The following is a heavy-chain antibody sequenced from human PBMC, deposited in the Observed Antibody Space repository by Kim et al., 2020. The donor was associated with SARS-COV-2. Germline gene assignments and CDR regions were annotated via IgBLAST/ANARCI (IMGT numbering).Heavy chain of an antibody. CDR1: GFTFGDYA. Sequence: GGSLRLSCTASGFTFGDYAMSWFRQAPGKGLEWVGFIRSKAYGGTTEYAASVKGRFTISRDDSKSIAYLQMNSLKTEDTAVYYCTRVPSLWHYDSSGADAFDIWGQGTMVTVSS. CDR2: IRSKAYGGTT. D-gene: IGHD3-22*01. V-gene: IGHV3-49*03. CDR3: TRVPSLWHYDSSGADAFDI. J-gene: IGHJ3*02.